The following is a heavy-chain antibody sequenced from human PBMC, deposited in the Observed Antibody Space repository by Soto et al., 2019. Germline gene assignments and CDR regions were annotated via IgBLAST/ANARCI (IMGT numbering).Heavy chain of an antibody. CDR3: ARQGNGAEGFDF. Sequence: ASVKVSCKASGYTFINFDISWVRQAAGQGLEWLGWMNPGSGKTGYASKFQGRVAMARDASTGTSHLELSSLTSDDTAMYYCARQGNGAEGFDFWGQGALVTVSS. V-gene: IGHV1-8*02. J-gene: IGHJ4*02. D-gene: IGHD4-17*01. CDR2: MNPGSGKT. CDR1: GYTFINFD.